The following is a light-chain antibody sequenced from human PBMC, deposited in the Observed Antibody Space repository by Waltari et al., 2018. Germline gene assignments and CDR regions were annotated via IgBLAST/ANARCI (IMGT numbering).Light chain of an antibody. CDR3: QQYGSSILYT. J-gene: IGKJ2*01. V-gene: IGKV3-20*01. CDR1: QRLTKFY. Sequence: VLTQSPGTLSLSPGETATLSCRASQRLTKFYLAWYQQKPGQALRLLIYGASSRAAGIPERFSGSGSGTDFTLTISRLEPEDCAMYYCQQYGSSILYTFGQGTKLEIK. CDR2: GAS.